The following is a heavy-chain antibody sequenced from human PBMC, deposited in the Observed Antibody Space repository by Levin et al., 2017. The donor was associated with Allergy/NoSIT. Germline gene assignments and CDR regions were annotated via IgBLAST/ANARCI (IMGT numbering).Heavy chain of an antibody. Sequence: SGPTLVKPTQTLTLTCTFSGFSLNTPAMRVSWIRQPPGKALEWLARIDWDDEKFYSTSLKTRLTISKDTSKNQVVLTMTNMDPVDTATYYCARSSGYGMDIWGQGATVTVSS. J-gene: IGHJ6*02. CDR2: IDWDDEK. CDR3: ARSSGYGMDI. CDR1: GFSLNTPAMR. D-gene: IGHD2-15*01. V-gene: IGHV2-70*04.